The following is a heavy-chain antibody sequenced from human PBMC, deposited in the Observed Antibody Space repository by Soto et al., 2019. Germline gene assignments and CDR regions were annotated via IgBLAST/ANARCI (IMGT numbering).Heavy chain of an antibody. J-gene: IGHJ6*02. Sequence: EVQLVVSGGGLIQPGGSLRLSCAASGFIVSSNYMTWVRQAPGKGLEWVSVISSGADTYYAASMKGRFTISRDNSKNEVYLQMDNLRVEDTAVYYCARNSSPGGMDVWGQGTKVTVSS. CDR1: GFIVSSNY. CDR3: ARNSSPGGMDV. D-gene: IGHD6-13*01. CDR2: ISSGADT. V-gene: IGHV3-53*01.